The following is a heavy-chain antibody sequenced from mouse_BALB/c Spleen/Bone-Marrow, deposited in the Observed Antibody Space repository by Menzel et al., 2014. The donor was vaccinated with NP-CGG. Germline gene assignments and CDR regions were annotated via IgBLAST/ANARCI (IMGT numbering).Heavy chain of an antibody. D-gene: IGHD2-10*02. CDR3: TRKYGPLYYFDY. Sequence: SGAELVRPGASVKLSCKASGYTFTSYWINWVKQRPGQGLEWIGNIYPSDSYTNYNQKFKDKATLTVDKSSSTAYMQLSSPTSEDSAAYYCTRKYGPLYYFDYWGQGTTLTVSS. J-gene: IGHJ2*01. V-gene: IGHV1-69*02. CDR1: GYTFTSYW. CDR2: IYPSDSYT.